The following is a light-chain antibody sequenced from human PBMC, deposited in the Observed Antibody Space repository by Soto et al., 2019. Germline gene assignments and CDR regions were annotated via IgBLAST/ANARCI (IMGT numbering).Light chain of an antibody. CDR1: QSISTS. Sequence: DIPMTQSPSSLSAFVGDRVSITCRASQSISTSLTWYQQKPGKAPKLLIYGTSTLQHGVPSRFTGSGSGTDFTPSPCILQPEGVATVYFQQTLNTPSIFGGGT. V-gene: IGKV1-39*01. J-gene: IGKJ4*01. CDR2: GTS. CDR3: QQTLNTPSI.